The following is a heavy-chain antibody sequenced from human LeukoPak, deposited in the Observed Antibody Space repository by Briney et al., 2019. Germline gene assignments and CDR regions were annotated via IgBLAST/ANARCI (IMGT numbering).Heavy chain of an antibody. CDR3: ARDQGDIVVVVAASILGY. V-gene: IGHV1-18*01. J-gene: IGHJ4*02. Sequence: ASVKVPCKASGYTFTSYGISWARQAPGQGLEWMGWISAYNGNTNYAQKLQGRVTMTTDTSTSTAYMELRSLRSDDTAVYYCARDQGDIVVVVAASILGYWGQGTLVTVSS. D-gene: IGHD2-15*01. CDR1: GYTFTSYG. CDR2: ISAYNGNT.